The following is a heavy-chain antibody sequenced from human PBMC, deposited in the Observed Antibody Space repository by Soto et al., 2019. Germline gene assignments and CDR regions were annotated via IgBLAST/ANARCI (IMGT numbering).Heavy chain of an antibody. D-gene: IGHD4-17*01. Sequence: GGSLRLSCAASGLSFNDFWMHWVRQAPGKGLAWVSRINIDGTTTNYADSVKGRFTISRDNAKNTLYLQMNSLTADDTAVYYCATGAAYGNDYWGQGTLVTVSS. CDR2: INIDGTTT. CDR1: GLSFNDFW. V-gene: IGHV3-74*01. CDR3: ATGAAYGNDY. J-gene: IGHJ4*02.